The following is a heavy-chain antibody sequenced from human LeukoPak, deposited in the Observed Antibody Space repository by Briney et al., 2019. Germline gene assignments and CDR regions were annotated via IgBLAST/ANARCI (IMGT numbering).Heavy chain of an antibody. Sequence: ASVKVPCKASGYTFTGYYMHWVRQAPGQGLEWMGRINPNSGGTNSAQKFQGRVTMTRDTSISTAYMELTRLRSDDTAVYYCARGDTVTTGPFDYWGQGTLVTVSS. CDR3: ARGDTVTTGPFDY. CDR2: INPNSGGT. J-gene: IGHJ4*02. CDR1: GYTFTGYY. D-gene: IGHD4-17*01. V-gene: IGHV1-2*06.